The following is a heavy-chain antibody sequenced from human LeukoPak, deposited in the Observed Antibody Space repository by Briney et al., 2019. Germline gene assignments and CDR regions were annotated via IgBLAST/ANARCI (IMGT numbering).Heavy chain of an antibody. CDR1: GVTVGNNY. CDR2: IYSGGGT. V-gene: IGHV3-66*01. J-gene: IGHJ4*02. D-gene: IGHD6-6*01. Sequence: GGSLRLSCAVSGVTVGNNYMNWVRQAPGKGLEWVSLIYSGGGTHYADSVKGRFTISRDNSKNTLYLQMNSLRVDDTAVYYCATDPPAVAANTYGWGQGTLVTVSS. CDR3: ATDPPAVAANTYG.